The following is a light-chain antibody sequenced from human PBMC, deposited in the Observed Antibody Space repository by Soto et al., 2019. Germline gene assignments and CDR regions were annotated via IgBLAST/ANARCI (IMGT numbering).Light chain of an antibody. V-gene: IGKV3-20*01. Sequence: EIVLTQSPGTLSLSPGERATLSCRASQSVSSSYLAWYQQKPGQAPRLLIYVASSRASCIPDRFSGSGSGTDFTLTISRLEPEDFAVYYCQQDGSSPTFGQGTKLEIK. J-gene: IGKJ2*01. CDR1: QSVSSSY. CDR3: QQDGSSPT. CDR2: VAS.